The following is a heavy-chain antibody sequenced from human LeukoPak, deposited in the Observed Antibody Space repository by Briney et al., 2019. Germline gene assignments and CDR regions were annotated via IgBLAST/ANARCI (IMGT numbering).Heavy chain of an antibody. CDR2: IRYDGRNK. CDR3: AKGPKRYNILTGYFVIETAFDI. D-gene: IGHD3-9*01. Sequence: GWSLTRYCAASGFALRSYGMHWGRQGLGKELEWVAFIRYDGRNKYYADSVKGRFTISRDNSKNTLYLQMNSLRAEDTAVYYCAKGPKRYNILTGYFVIETAFDIWGQGTMVTVSS. J-gene: IGHJ3*02. V-gene: IGHV3-30*02. CDR1: GFALRSYG.